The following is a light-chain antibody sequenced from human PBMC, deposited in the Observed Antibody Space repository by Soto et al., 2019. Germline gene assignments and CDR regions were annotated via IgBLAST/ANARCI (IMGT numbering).Light chain of an antibody. CDR2: DAS. V-gene: IGKV1-33*01. CDR1: QGISNF. J-gene: IGKJ4*01. CDR3: QHYENLPLT. Sequence: DIQMTQSPSSLSTSVGDRVTITWQASQGISNFLNWYQQKPGKAPRLLIYDASKLEPGVPSRFSGSGSGTHFTFTISSLQPEDIATYYCQHYENLPLTFGGGTKVEIK.